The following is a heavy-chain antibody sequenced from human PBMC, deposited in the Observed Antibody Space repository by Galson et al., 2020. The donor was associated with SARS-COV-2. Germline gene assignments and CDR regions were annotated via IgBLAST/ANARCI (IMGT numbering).Heavy chain of an antibody. J-gene: IGHJ4*02. D-gene: IGHD1-26*01. Sequence: GGSLRLSCAVSGFTFSNYIMHWVRQAPGKGLEWVALISNHGSNNYYADSVKGRFTLSRDNSENTLYLQMNSLRAEDTAVYYCARGMTSGSYYHFVYWGQGTLVTVSS. CDR3: ARGMTSGSYYHFVY. CDR1: GFTFSNYI. V-gene: IGHV3-30-3*01. CDR2: ISNHGSNN.